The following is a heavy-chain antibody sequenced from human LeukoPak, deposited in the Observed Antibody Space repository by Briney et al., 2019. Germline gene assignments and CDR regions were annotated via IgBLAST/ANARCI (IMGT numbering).Heavy chain of an antibody. D-gene: IGHD2-2*01. CDR1: GFTFSDYY. J-gene: IGHJ5*02. CDR2: ISSSGSTI. V-gene: IGHV3-11*04. Sequence: AGGSLRLSRAAPGFTFSDYYMSWIRQAPGKGLEWVSYISSSGSTIYYADSVKGRFTISRDNAKNSLYLQMNSLRAEDTAVYYCARERRGYCSSTSCSWFDPWGQGTLVTVSS. CDR3: ARERRGYCSSTSCSWFDP.